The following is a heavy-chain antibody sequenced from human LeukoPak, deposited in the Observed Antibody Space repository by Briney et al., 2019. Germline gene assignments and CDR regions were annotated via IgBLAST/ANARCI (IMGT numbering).Heavy chain of an antibody. V-gene: IGHV1-2*02. CDR1: GYPFTAYD. J-gene: IGHJ4*02. CDR3: VRGAGSWTYRRFDF. D-gene: IGHD3-16*01. Sequence: ASVKVSCKASGYPFTAYDIHWVRQAPGQGLEWMGWVTPNRGATNYAEQFQGRVTMTRDMSITTVFMELSGLISDDTAVYYCVRGAGSWTYRRFDFWGQGTLVTVSS. CDR2: VTPNRGAT.